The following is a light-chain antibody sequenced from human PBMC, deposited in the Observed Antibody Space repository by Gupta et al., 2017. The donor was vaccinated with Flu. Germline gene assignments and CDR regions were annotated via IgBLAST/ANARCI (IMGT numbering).Light chain of an antibody. V-gene: IGKV1-39*01. J-gene: IGKJ1*01. CDR2: AAF. CDR1: QSISTY. CDR3: QQSYSNPWT. Sequence: DIQMSQSPYSLAASVGDRVTITCRASQSISTYLYWYQQKLGKAPKLLIYAAFSLQSGVPSRFSGSGFGTEFTLTISSLQPEDFATYYCQQSYSNPWTFGQGTKVEIK.